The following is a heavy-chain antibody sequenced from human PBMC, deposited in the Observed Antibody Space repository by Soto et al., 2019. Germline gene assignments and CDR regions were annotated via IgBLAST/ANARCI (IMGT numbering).Heavy chain of an antibody. CDR1: GYTFTSYG. CDR3: ASSYCGGDCYSVYYYYGMDV. D-gene: IGHD2-21*02. CDR2: ISAYNGNT. J-gene: IGHJ6*02. V-gene: IGHV1-18*01. Sequence: QVQLVQSGAEVKKPGASVKVSCKASGYTFTSYGISWVRQAPGQGLEWMGWISAYNGNTNYAQKLQGRVTMTTDRSTSTASMELRSLRSDDTAVDYCASSYCGGDCYSVYYYYGMDVWGQGTTVTVSS.